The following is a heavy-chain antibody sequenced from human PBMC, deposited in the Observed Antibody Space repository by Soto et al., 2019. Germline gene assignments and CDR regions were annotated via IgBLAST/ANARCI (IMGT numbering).Heavy chain of an antibody. V-gene: IGHV3-30*18. Sequence: QVRLVESGGGVVQPGRSLRLSCAASGFTFSSYGMHWVRQAPGKGLEWVAVISYDGSNKYYADSVKGRFTISRDNSKNTLYLQMNSLRAEDTAVYYCAKDLYDTVAGLTQIYYYYGMDVWGQGTTVTVSS. J-gene: IGHJ6*02. CDR2: ISYDGSNK. D-gene: IGHD6-19*01. CDR3: AKDLYDTVAGLTQIYYYYGMDV. CDR1: GFTFSSYG.